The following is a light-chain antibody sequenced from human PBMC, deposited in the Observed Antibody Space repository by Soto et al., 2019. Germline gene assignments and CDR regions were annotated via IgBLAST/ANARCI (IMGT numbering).Light chain of an antibody. V-gene: IGKV3-20*01. J-gene: IGKJ1*01. CDR1: QTVRNNY. CDR2: DAS. CDR3: QQYVRSPWT. Sequence: VLTQSPVTLSLSQGERATLSCRASQTVRNNYLAWYQQKPGQAPRLLIYDASSRATGIPDRFSGGGSGTDFTLTISRLEPEDFAVYYCQQYVRSPWTFGQGTKVDIK.